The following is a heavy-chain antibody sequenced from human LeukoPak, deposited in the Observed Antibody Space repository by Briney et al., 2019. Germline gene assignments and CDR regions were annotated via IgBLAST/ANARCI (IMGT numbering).Heavy chain of an antibody. V-gene: IGHV3-30*02. CDR1: GFTFSNHG. CDR2: IWYDGSKK. D-gene: IGHD2-2*02. J-gene: IGHJ6*02. CDR3: AKVGGAYTNYYDMDV. Sequence: GGSLRLSCAASGFTFSNHGFPWVRQAPGKGLEWVAIIWYDGSKKFYADSVKGRFTISRDNSKNTLYLQMNSLRAEDTAVYYCAKVGGAYTNYYDMDVWGQGTTVTVSS.